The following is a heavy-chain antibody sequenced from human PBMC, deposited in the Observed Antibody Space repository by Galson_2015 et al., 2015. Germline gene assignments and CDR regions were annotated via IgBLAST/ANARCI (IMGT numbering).Heavy chain of an antibody. D-gene: IGHD3-22*01. CDR3: AREPWHYDSSGYSEHFQH. CDR2: ISAYNGNT. Sequence: SVKVSCKASGYTFTSYGISWVRQAPGQGLEWMGWISAYNGNTNYAQKLQGRVTMTTDTSTSTAYMELRSLRSDDTAVYYCAREPWHYDSSGYSEHFQHWGQGTLVTVSS. J-gene: IGHJ1*01. V-gene: IGHV1-18*01. CDR1: GYTFTSYG.